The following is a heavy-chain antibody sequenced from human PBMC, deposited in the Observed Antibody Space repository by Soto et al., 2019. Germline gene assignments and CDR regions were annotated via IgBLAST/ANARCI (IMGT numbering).Heavy chain of an antibody. D-gene: IGHD3-9*01. CDR1: GFTFSSYE. CDR2: ISSSGSTI. Sequence: PGGSLRLSCAASGFTFSSYEMNWVRQAPGKGLEWVSYISSSGSTIYYADSVKGRFTISRDNAKNSLYLQMNSLRAEDTAVYYCARDNTIKWFDPWGQGTLVTAPQ. J-gene: IGHJ5*02. CDR3: ARDNTIKWFDP. V-gene: IGHV3-48*03.